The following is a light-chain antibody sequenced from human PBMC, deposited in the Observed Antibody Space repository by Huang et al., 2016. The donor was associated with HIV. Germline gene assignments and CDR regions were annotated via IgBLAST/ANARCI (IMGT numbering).Light chain of an antibody. CDR1: QSVSRY. V-gene: IGKV1-39*01. J-gene: IGKJ2*01. CDR2: AAS. CDR3: QQSYTSPRYT. Sequence: DIQLTQSPSSLSASVGDRVTITCRARQSVSRYLNWYQQKPGKAPTRLIYAASTLQSGVPGRFSGSGSGADFTLTITNPQPEDSATYYCQQSYTSPRYTFGQGTKLEIK.